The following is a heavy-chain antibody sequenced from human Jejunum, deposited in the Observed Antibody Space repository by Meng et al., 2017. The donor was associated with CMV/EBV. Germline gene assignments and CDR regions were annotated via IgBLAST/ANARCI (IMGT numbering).Heavy chain of an antibody. Sequence: ASGFTFSSYAMGWVRQAPGKGLEWVSAISAGGGSRYYADSVKGRFTISRDNSKNTLYLQMNSLRAEDTAVYYCAREYSTAVVGRDYWGQGTLVTVSS. CDR1: GFTFSSYA. D-gene: IGHD2/OR15-2a*01. CDR3: AREYSTAVVGRDY. J-gene: IGHJ4*02. V-gene: IGHV3-23*01. CDR2: ISAGGGSR.